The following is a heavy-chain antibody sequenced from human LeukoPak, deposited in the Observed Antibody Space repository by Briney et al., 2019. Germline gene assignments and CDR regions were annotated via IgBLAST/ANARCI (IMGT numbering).Heavy chain of an antibody. CDR2: ISYDGSNK. CDR3: AKGTTYYDFWSGHPFDY. Sequence: GRSLRRSCAASGFTFSSYGMHWVRHAPGQGLEWVAVISYDGSNKYYADSVKGRFTISRDNSKNTLYLQMNSLRADDTAVYYCAKGTTYYDFWSGHPFDYWGQGTLVTVSS. D-gene: IGHD3-3*01. J-gene: IGHJ4*02. V-gene: IGHV3-30*18. CDR1: GFTFSSYG.